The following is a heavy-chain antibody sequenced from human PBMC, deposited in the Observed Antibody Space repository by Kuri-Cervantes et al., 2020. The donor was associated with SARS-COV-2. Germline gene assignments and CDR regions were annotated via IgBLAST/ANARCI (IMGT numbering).Heavy chain of an antibody. CDR2: ISSTSRTI. CDR3: ARVPSGDGAWYFDL. D-gene: IGHD7-27*01. J-gene: IGHJ2*01. CDR1: GFTFSSYS. Sequence: GESLKISCAASGFTFSSYSMNWVRQAPGKGLEWVSDISSTSRTIYYADSVKGRFTISRDNAKSSLYLQMNSLRDEDTAVYYCARVPSGDGAWYFDLWGRGTLVTVSS. V-gene: IGHV3-48*02.